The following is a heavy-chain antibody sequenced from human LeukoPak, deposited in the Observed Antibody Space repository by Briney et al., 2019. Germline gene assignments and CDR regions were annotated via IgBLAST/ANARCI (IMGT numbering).Heavy chain of an antibody. D-gene: IGHD5-18*01. V-gene: IGHV4-31*02. CDR1: GGSISSGDYY. CDR3: ARAPRDTNSWYYFDY. CDR2: IYYSGNT. Sequence: SQTLSLTCIVSGGSISSGDYYWSWIRQHPGKDLEWIGYIYYSGNTYYNPSLKSRVTISVDTSNNQFSLNLNSVTAADTAVYYCARAPRDTNSWYYFDYWGQGTLVSVSS. J-gene: IGHJ4*02.